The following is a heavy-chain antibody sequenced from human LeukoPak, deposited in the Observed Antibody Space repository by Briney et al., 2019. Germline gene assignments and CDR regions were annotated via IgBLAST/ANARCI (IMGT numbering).Heavy chain of an antibody. D-gene: IGHD3-9*01. Sequence: GGSLRLSCAASGFTFSSYGMSWVRQAPGKGLEWVSAISGSGGSTYYADSVKGRFTISRDNSKNTLYLQMNSLRAEDTAVYYCAKGHFDWLSDLTYYFDYWGQGTLVTVSS. V-gene: IGHV3-23*01. J-gene: IGHJ4*02. CDR2: ISGSGGST. CDR1: GFTFSSYG. CDR3: AKGHFDWLSDLTYYFDY.